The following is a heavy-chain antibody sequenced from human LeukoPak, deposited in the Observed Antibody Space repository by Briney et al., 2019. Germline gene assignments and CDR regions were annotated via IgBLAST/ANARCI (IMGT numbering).Heavy chain of an antibody. J-gene: IGHJ4*02. CDR1: GFTFSTYT. CDR2: ISSNGGTT. D-gene: IGHD3-16*01. Sequence: GGSLRLSCSASGFTFSTYTMHWVRQAPGKGLEYVSAISSNGGTTYYADSVEGRFTISRDNSKNTVDLQMSSLRDEDTAVYYCVKDSWGFHYWGQGTLVIVSS. CDR3: VKDSWGFHY. V-gene: IGHV3-64D*09.